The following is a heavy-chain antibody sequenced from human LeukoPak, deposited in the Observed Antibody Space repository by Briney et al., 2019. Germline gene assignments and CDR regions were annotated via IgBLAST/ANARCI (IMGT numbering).Heavy chain of an antibody. V-gene: IGHV3-7*01. D-gene: IGHD2-15*01. CDR2: IEQDGSEK. J-gene: IGHJ4*02. Sequence: GGSLRLSCAASGFTFSSYWVSWVRQAPGKGLEWVANIEQDGSEKHYVDSVKGRFTISRDNAKNSLDLQMNSLRDEDTAVYYCARARASGRSGFDYWGQGTLVTVSS. CDR1: GFTFSSYW. CDR3: ARARASGRSGFDY.